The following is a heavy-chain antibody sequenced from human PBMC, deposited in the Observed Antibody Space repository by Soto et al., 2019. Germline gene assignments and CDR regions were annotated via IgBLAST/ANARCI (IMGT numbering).Heavy chain of an antibody. Sequence: QVQLVESGRGVVQPGRSLRLSCAASGFTFSSYAMHWVRQAPGKGLEWVAVISYDGSNKYYADSVKGRFTISRDNSKNTLYLQMNSLRAEDTAVYYCARDRGYTAMAEAYFDYWGQGTLVTVSS. CDR2: ISYDGSNK. CDR1: GFTFSSYA. CDR3: ARDRGYTAMAEAYFDY. J-gene: IGHJ4*02. D-gene: IGHD5-18*01. V-gene: IGHV3-30-3*01.